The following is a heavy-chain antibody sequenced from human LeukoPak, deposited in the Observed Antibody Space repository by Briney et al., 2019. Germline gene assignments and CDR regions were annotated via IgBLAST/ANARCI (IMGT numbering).Heavy chain of an antibody. D-gene: IGHD1-26*01. CDR1: GFTFSNYS. Sequence: GGSLRLSCAASGFTFSNYSMNWVRQAPGKGLEWVSYISRASSTIYYADSVKGRFTISRDNAKNSLYLQMNSLTAEDTAVYYCARDKIVGATHFDYWGQGTLVTVSS. J-gene: IGHJ4*02. CDR2: ISRASSTI. CDR3: ARDKIVGATHFDY. V-gene: IGHV3-48*01.